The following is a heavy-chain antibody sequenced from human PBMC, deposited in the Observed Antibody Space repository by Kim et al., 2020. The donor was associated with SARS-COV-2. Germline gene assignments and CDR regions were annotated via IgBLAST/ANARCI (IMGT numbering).Heavy chain of an antibody. D-gene: IGHD2-2*03. CDR1: GFTFSGYA. Sequence: GGSLRLSCAASGFTFSGYAMAWVRQAPGQGLEWVSAISGAGSNTFYADSVKGRFTISRDNSKNTLYLQMNSLRVEDTAIYYCTKGGQTWIDPSPFDYWG. CDR3: TKGGQTWIDPSPFDY. CDR2: ISGAGSNT. V-gene: IGHV3-23*01. J-gene: IGHJ4*01.